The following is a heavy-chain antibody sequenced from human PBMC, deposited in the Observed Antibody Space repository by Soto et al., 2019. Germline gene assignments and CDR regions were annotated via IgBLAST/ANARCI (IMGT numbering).Heavy chain of an antibody. J-gene: IGHJ3*02. CDR3: ARLIQWLGFGGAFDI. V-gene: IGHV3-74*01. CDR1: GFTFSSYW. Sequence: GGSHRLSCIASGFTFSSYWMHWVRQAPGKGLVWVSRINSDGSSTSYADSVKGRFTISRDNAKNTLYLQMNSLRAEDTAVYYCARLIQWLGFGGAFDIWGQGTMVTVSS. D-gene: IGHD6-19*01. CDR2: INSDGSST.